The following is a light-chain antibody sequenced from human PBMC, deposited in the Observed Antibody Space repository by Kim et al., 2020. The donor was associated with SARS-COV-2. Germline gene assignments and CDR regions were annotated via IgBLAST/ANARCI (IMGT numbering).Light chain of an antibody. V-gene: IGKV1-17*01. J-gene: IGKJ4*01. Sequence: IQMTQSPSSLSASVGDTVTITCRASQGIKNYLAWYQQKPGKAPALLIYTTSNLESGVSSRFSGSGSGTDFTLTISSLQPEDSATYYCQQHNSYPRTFGGGTKVDIK. CDR1: QGIKNY. CDR2: TTS. CDR3: QQHNSYPRT.